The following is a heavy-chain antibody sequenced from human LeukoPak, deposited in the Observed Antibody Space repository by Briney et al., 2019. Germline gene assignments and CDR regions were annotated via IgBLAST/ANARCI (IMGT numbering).Heavy chain of an antibody. D-gene: IGHD4-17*01. CDR2: IYTSGST. CDR1: GGSISSYY. CDR3: ARDGLVETVTTGGYFDY. J-gene: IGHJ4*02. Sequence: SETLSLTCTVSGGSISSYYWSWIRQPAGKGLEWIGRIYTSGSTNYNPSLKSRVTMSVDTSKNQFSLKLSSVTAADTAVYYCARDGLVETVTTGGYFDYWGQGTLVTVSS. V-gene: IGHV4-4*07.